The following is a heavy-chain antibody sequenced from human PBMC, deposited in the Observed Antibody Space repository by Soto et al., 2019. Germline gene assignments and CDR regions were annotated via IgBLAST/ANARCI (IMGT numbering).Heavy chain of an antibody. Sequence: GSLRLSCAASGFTFSSYGMHWVRQAPGKGLEWVAVISYDGSNKYYADSVKGRFTISRDNSKNTLYLQMNSLRAEDTAVYYCATAGEYYDILTGYYNSYYYYGMDVWGQGTTVTVSS. CDR2: ISYDGSNK. D-gene: IGHD3-9*01. CDR1: GFTFSSYG. CDR3: ATAGEYYDILTGYYNSYYYYGMDV. V-gene: IGHV3-30*03. J-gene: IGHJ6*02.